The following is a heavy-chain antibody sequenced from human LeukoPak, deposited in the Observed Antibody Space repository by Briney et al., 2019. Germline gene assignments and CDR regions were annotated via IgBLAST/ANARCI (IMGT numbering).Heavy chain of an antibody. J-gene: IGHJ4*02. D-gene: IGHD3-10*01. CDR2: INAGNDNT. V-gene: IGHV1-3*01. CDR1: GYTFTSYA. Sequence: ASVKVSCKASGYTFTSYAMHWVRQAPGQRLEWMGWINAGNDNTKYSQKLQGRVTITRDTSASTVYMELSSLRSEDTAVYYCARDLYGSSGDYWGQGTLVTVSS. CDR3: ARDLYGSSGDY.